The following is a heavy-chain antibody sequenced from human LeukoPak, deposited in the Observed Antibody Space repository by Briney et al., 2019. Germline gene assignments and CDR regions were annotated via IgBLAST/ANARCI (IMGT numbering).Heavy chain of an antibody. V-gene: IGHV4-34*01. D-gene: IGHD6-19*01. Sequence: SETLSLTCAVYGGSFSGYYWSWIRQPPGKGLEWIGEINHSGSTNYNPSLKSRVTISVDTSKNQFSLKLSSVTAADAAVYYCARLEAVAIRSYYYYMDVWGKGTTVTISS. CDR1: GGSFSGYY. CDR3: ARLEAVAIRSYYYYMDV. CDR2: INHSGST. J-gene: IGHJ6*03.